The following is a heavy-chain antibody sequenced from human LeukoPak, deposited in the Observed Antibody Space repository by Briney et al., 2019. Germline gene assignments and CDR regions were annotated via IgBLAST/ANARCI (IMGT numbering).Heavy chain of an antibody. J-gene: IGHJ4*02. CDR3: ATDAPTMVTTFWFDF. CDR2: IRYDGSNK. V-gene: IGHV3-30*02. Sequence: GGSLRLSCAASGFTFSTYGMHWVRQAPGKGLEWVSFIRYDGSNKYYTDSVKGRFTISRDNSKNTLYLQMNSLRAEDTAVYYCATDAPTMVTTFWFDFWGQGSLVTVSS. D-gene: IGHD4-17*01. CDR1: GFTFSTYG.